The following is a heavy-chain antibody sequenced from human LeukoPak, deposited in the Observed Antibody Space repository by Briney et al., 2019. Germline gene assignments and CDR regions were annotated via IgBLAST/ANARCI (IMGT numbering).Heavy chain of an antibody. CDR1: GYTFTGHY. CDR2: INPNSGGT. Sequence: ASVKVSCKASGYTFTGHYMHWVRQAPGQGLEWMGRINPNSGGTNYAQKFQGRVTMTRDTSITTAYLELSRLRSDDTAVYYCARDELYNGYYSVKYHYNGMDVWGQGTTVTVSS. CDR3: ARDELYNGYYSVKYHYNGMDV. V-gene: IGHV1-2*06. J-gene: IGHJ6*02. D-gene: IGHD3-3*01.